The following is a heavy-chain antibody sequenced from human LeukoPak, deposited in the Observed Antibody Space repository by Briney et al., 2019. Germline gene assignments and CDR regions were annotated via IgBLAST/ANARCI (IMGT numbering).Heavy chain of an antibody. Sequence: GGSLGLSCEASGLTFNKYWMTWVRQAPGKGLEWVANIKQDGSEKNYVDSVKGRFTISRDNAKNSLSLRMDSLSAEDTAVYYCATGYSNGWYFYFQHWGQGSLVSVSS. J-gene: IGHJ1*01. V-gene: IGHV3-7*01. CDR3: ATGYSNGWYFYFQH. CDR1: GLTFNKYW. D-gene: IGHD6-19*01. CDR2: IKQDGSEK.